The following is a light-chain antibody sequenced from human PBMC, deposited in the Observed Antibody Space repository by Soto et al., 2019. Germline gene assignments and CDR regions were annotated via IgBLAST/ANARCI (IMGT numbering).Light chain of an antibody. Sequence: DFQMTQSPSTLSASVGDRVTITCRASQNINNWVAWYQQKPGKAPKFLIYDASTLQRGVSSRFSGSGFGTEFSLTINSLQPDDSGSYYCQYTRTFGQGTKVDIK. V-gene: IGKV1-5*01. CDR1: QNINNW. J-gene: IGKJ1*01. CDR2: DAS. CDR3: QYTRT.